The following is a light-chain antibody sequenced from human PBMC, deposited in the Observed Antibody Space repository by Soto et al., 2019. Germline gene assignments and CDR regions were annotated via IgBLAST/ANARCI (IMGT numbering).Light chain of an antibody. J-gene: IGLJ3*02. V-gene: IGLV1-40*01. CDR3: QSYDSSRSGWV. CDR2: GNN. Sequence: QSVLTQPPSVSGAPGQKVTISCTRSSSNIGAAYDVHWYQHLPGTAPKLLIYGNNNRPSGVPDRFSGSKSGTSASLAITGLLAEDEADYYCQSYDSSRSGWVFGGGTKLTVL. CDR1: SSNIGAAYD.